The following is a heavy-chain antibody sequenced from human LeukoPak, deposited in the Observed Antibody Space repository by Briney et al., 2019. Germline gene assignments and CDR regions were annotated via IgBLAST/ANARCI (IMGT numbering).Heavy chain of an antibody. CDR3: TRGRHDSSGYYLDY. Sequence: PGGSLRLSCAASGFTFTSYTMNWVRQAPGKGLEWVSDISSSGSYIDYADSVKGRFTISRDNSKNTVYLQFNSLRAEDTAVYYCTRGRHDSSGYYLDYWGQGILVTVSS. V-gene: IGHV3-21*01. D-gene: IGHD3-22*01. CDR2: ISSSGSYI. CDR1: GFTFTSYT. J-gene: IGHJ4*02.